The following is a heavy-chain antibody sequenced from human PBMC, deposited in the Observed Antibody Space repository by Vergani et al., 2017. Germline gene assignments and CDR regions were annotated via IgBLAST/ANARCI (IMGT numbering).Heavy chain of an antibody. Sequence: EVQLVESGGGLVQPGRSLRLSCAASGFTFDDYAMHWVRQAPGKGLVWVSGISWNSGSIGYADSVKGRFTISRDNANNSLYLQMNSLRAEDTALYYCAKVHYDFWIGYPILSCFDLWGRGTLVTVSS. J-gene: IGHJ2*01. V-gene: IGHV3-9*01. CDR1: GFTFDDYA. CDR3: AKVHYDFWIGYPILSCFDL. CDR2: ISWNSGSI. D-gene: IGHD3-3*01.